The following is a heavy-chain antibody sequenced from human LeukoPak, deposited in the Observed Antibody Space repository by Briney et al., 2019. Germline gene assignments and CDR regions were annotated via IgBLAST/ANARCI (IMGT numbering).Heavy chain of an antibody. CDR3: ASLKWAFDI. Sequence: GGSLRLSCAASGFTFSRYWMSWVRQAPGKGLEWVASIKQDGSERYYVDSVKGRFTISRDNAKNSLYLQINSLRAEDTAVYYCASLKWAFDIWGQGTRVTVSS. J-gene: IGHJ3*02. CDR2: IKQDGSER. D-gene: IGHD1-26*01. CDR1: GFTFSRYW. V-gene: IGHV3-7*05.